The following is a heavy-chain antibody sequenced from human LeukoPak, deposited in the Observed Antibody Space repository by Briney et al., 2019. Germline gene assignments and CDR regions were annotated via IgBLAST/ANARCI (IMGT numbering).Heavy chain of an antibody. Sequence: PGGSLRLSCAASGFTFDNYAMHWVRQAPGKGLEWVSGLSWNSGSIGYADSVRGRFTISRDNAKNSLYLQMNSLRAEDTALYYCAKCHWSTVTNFYFDYWGPGTLVTVSS. V-gene: IGHV3-9*01. CDR2: LSWNSGSI. D-gene: IGHD4-11*01. CDR1: GFTFDNYA. CDR3: AKCHWSTVTNFYFDY. J-gene: IGHJ4*02.